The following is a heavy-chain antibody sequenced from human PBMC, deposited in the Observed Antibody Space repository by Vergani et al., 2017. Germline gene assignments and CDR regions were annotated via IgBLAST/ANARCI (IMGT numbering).Heavy chain of an antibody. Sequence: QVQLQQWGAGLLKPSETLSLTCAVYGGSFSGYYWSWIRQPPGKGLEWIGEINHSGSTNYNPSLKSRVTISVDTSKNQFSLKLSSVTAADTAVYYCARLRLLEWLFDAYYYYGMDVWGQGTTVTVSS. D-gene: IGHD3-3*01. J-gene: IGHJ6*02. CDR1: GGSFSGYY. CDR3: ARLRLLEWLFDAYYYYGMDV. V-gene: IGHV4-34*01. CDR2: INHSGST.